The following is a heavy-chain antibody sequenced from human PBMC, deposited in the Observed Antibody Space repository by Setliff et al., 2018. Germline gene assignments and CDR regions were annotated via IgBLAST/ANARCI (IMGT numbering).Heavy chain of an antibody. CDR1: GGTFSSYV. V-gene: IGHV1-69*13. D-gene: IGHD3-10*01. CDR3: AGGQPLVRKYYYYMDV. CDR2: IIPMFGT. Sequence: SVKVSCKASGGTFSSYVVSWVREAPGQGLEWMGGIIPMFGTNYAQKFQGRVTITADESTSTAYMELSSLGSEDTAVYYCAGGQPLVRKYYYYMDVWGKGTTVTVSS. J-gene: IGHJ6*03.